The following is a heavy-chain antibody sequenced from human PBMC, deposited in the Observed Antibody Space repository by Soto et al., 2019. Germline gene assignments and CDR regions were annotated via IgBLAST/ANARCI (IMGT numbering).Heavy chain of an antibody. CDR1: GFTFSSYW. CDR3: ARDSRGSGWWFKYYYYGMDV. D-gene: IGHD6-19*01. V-gene: IGHV3-7*03. CDR2: IKQDGSEK. J-gene: IGHJ6*02. Sequence: EVQLVESGGGLVQPGGSLRLSCAASGFTFSSYWMSWVRQAPGKGLEWVANIKQDGSEKYYVDSVKGRFTISRDNAKNSLYLQMNSLRAEDTAVYYCARDSRGSGWWFKYYYYGMDVWGQGTTVTVSS.